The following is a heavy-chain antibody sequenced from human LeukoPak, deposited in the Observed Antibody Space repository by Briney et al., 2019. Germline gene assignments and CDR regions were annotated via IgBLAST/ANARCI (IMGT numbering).Heavy chain of an antibody. Sequence: ASVKVSCKASGYTFTSYDINWVRQATGQGLEWMGWMNPNSGNTGYAQKFQGRVTITRNTSISTAYMELSSLRSEDTAVYYCAGDYGGNPNAFDIWGQGTMVTVSS. D-gene: IGHD4-23*01. CDR1: GYTFTSYD. J-gene: IGHJ3*02. V-gene: IGHV1-8*03. CDR2: MNPNSGNT. CDR3: AGDYGGNPNAFDI.